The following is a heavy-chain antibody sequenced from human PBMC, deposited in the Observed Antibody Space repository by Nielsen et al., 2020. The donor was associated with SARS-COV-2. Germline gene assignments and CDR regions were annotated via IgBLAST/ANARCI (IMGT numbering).Heavy chain of an antibody. CDR3: ARRDCSSTSCFNHYYYYGMDV. Sequence: GGSLRLSCAASGFTFSSYAMHWVRQAPGKGLEWVAVISYDGSNKYYADSVKGRFTISRDNSKNTLYLQMNSLRAEDTAVYYCARRDCSSTSCFNHYYYYGMDVWGQGTTVTVSS. CDR1: GFTFSSYA. V-gene: IGHV3-30-3*01. J-gene: IGHJ6*02. CDR2: ISYDGSNK. D-gene: IGHD2-2*01.